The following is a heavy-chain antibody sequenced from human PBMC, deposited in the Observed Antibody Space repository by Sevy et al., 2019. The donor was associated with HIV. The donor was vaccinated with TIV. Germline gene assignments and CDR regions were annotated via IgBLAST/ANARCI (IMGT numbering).Heavy chain of an antibody. V-gene: IGHV3-23*01. J-gene: IGHJ4*02. Sequence: GGSLRLSCAASGFTFSSQAMSWVRQSPGKGQKWVSIISARGDHTYYADSVKGRFTISRDNSKNTLYLQMNGLRAEDTAVYYCAIEGTHRRRNYGVRGTLVTVSS. CDR1: GFTFSSQA. CDR2: ISARGDHT. CDR3: AIEGTHRRRNY.